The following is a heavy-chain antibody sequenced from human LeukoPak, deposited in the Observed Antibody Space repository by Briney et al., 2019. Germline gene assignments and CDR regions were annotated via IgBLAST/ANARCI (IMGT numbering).Heavy chain of an antibody. CDR1: GGTFSSYA. V-gene: IGHV1-69*04. D-gene: IGHD5-18*01. Sequence: ASVKVSCKASGGTFSSYAISWVRQAPGQGLEWMGRIIPILGIANYAQKFQGRVTITADKSTSTAYMELSSLRSEDTAVYYCARDSRGYSYGPNLFDYWGQGTLVTVSS. CDR2: IIPILGIA. J-gene: IGHJ4*02. CDR3: ARDSRGYSYGPNLFDY.